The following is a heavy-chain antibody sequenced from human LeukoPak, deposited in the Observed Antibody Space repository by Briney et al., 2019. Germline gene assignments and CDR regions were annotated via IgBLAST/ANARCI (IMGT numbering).Heavy chain of an antibody. D-gene: IGHD5/OR15-5a*01. CDR1: GGSISSNTYV. CDR2: IRYSGST. V-gene: IGHV4-39*01. CDR3: ATSDTVSTYNWFDP. J-gene: IGHJ5*02. Sequence: PSETLSLTCNVSGGSISSNTYVWGWIRRPPGKGLEWVGSIRYSGSTYYHPSLKSRVTISVATSKNQFSLNLSSLTAADTAVYYCATSDTVSTYNWFDPWGQGTLVTVS.